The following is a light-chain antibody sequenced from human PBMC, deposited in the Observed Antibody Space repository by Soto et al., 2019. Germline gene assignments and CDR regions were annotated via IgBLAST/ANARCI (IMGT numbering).Light chain of an antibody. J-gene: IGLJ2*01. CDR2: EVS. CDR3: SSYGGSNNLV. V-gene: IGLV2-8*01. CDR1: SSDVGGYNY. Sequence: QSALTQPPSASGSPRQSVTISCTGTSSDVGGYNYVSWYQQYPGKAPKLMIYEVSKRPSGVPDRFSGSKSGNTASLTVSGLQAEDEADYYCSSYGGSNNLVFGGGTKVTVL.